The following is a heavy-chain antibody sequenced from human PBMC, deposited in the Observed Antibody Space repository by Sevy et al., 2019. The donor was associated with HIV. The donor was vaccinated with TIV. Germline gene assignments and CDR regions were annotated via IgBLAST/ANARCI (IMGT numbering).Heavy chain of an antibody. V-gene: IGHV3-7*01. J-gene: IGHJ4*02. CDR3: ARTFHFGNGGPYRHSDS. CDR2: IKEDGNER. CDR1: GFTFNTYW. Sequence: GGSLRLSCAASGFTFNTYWMTWVRQAPNQGLEWVANIKEDGNERNYVDSVRGRFTISRDNAKNSLYLYMNSLRADDTAVYYCARTFHFGNGGPYRHSDSWGQGTLVTVSS. D-gene: IGHD2-15*01.